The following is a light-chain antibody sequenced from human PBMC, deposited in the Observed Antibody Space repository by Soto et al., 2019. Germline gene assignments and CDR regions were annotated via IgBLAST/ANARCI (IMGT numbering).Light chain of an antibody. J-gene: IGKJ1*01. CDR1: QGISSY. V-gene: IGKV1-9*01. CDR3: QHLSGYPRT. Sequence: DIQLTQSPSFLSASVGDRVTITCRASQGISSYLAWYQQKPGKAPKLMIYAASSLQSGVPSRFSGSGSGTEFTLTISSLQPEDFATYYCQHLSGYPRTFGQGTKVVIK. CDR2: AAS.